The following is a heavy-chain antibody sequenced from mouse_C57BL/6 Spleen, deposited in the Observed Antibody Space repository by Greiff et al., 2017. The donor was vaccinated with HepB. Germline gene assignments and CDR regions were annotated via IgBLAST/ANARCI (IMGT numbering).Heavy chain of an antibody. D-gene: IGHD1-1*01. V-gene: IGHV1-52*01. CDR2: IDPSDSET. CDR1: GYTFTSYW. CDR3: ASDGSSYGGY. J-gene: IGHJ2*01. Sequence: VQLQQPGAELVRPGSSVKLSCKASGYTFTSYWMHWVKQRPIQGLEWIGNIDPSDSETHYNQKFKDKAILTVDKSSSTAYMQLSSLTSEDSAVYYCASDGSSYGGYWGQGTTLTVSS.